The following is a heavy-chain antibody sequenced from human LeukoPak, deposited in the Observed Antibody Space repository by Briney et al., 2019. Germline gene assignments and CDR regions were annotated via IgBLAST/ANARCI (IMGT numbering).Heavy chain of an antibody. Sequence: GGCLRRSCAASGFTVSNNFMSWVRQAPGKGLEWVSVIYSGGSTYYADSVKGRFTISRDNSKNTLYLQMHSLRAEDTAVYYCARDSPQNTVIDYWGQGTLVTVSS. CDR2: IYSGGST. D-gene: IGHD2/OR15-2a*01. J-gene: IGHJ4*02. CDR1: GFTVSNNF. V-gene: IGHV3-66*01. CDR3: ARDSPQNTVIDY.